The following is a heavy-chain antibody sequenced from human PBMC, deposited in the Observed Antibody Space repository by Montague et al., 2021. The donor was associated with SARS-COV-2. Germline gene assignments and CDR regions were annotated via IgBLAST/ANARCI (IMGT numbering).Heavy chain of an antibody. CDR2: TYYRSKWYN. J-gene: IGHJ4*02. CDR1: GDSVSSNIAT. Sequence: CAISGDSVSSNIATWNWIRQSPSRGLEWLGRTYYRSKWYNDYAESVKSRITIDPDTSKHQFSLHLNSVTAADTAVYYCARHSGGSEVSGLDYWGQGTLVTVSS. D-gene: IGHD3-10*01. V-gene: IGHV6-1*01. CDR3: ARHSGGSEVSGLDY.